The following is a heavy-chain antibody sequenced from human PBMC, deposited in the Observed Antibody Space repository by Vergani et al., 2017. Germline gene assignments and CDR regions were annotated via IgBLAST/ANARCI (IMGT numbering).Heavy chain of an antibody. D-gene: IGHD5-18*01. CDR3: ARGRSMVKFDY. CDR1: GGSFSGYY. J-gene: IGHJ4*02. V-gene: IGHV4-34*01. CDR2: INHSGST. Sequence: QVQLQQWGAGLLKPSETLSLTCAVYGGSFSGYYWSWIRQPPGKGLEWIGEINHSGSTNYNTSLKSRVTISVDTSKNQFSLKLSSVTAADTAVYYCARGRSMVKFDYWGQGTLVTVSS.